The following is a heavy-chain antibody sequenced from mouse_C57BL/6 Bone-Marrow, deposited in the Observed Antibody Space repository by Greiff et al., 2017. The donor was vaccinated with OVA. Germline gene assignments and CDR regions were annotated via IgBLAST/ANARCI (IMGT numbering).Heavy chain of an antibody. D-gene: IGHD1-1*01. CDR1: GFTFSDFY. CDR2: SRNKANDYTT. CDR3: ARDGYYYGSSSYYYAMDY. J-gene: IGHJ4*01. Sequence: EVMLVESGGGLVQSGRSLRLSCATSGFTFSDFYMEWVRQAPGKGLEWIAASRNKANDYTTEYSASVKGRFIVSRDTSQSILYLQMNALRAEDTAIYYCARDGYYYGSSSYYYAMDYGGQGTSVTVSS. V-gene: IGHV7-1*01.